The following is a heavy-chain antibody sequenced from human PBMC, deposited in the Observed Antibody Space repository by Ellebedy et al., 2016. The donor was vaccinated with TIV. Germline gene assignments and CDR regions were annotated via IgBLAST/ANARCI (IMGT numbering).Heavy chain of an antibody. V-gene: IGHV3-7*01. CDR3: ARELYYYDSSGFNSPYNWFDP. Sequence: GESLKISCVSSGFTFSDYWMSWVRQAPGKGLQWVATIKQGGTETAYVDFVKGRFTISRDNAKNSLYLQMNSLRAEDTAVYYCARELYYYDSSGFNSPYNWFDPWGQGTLVTVSS. CDR1: GFTFSDYW. CDR2: IKQGGTET. D-gene: IGHD3-22*01. J-gene: IGHJ5*02.